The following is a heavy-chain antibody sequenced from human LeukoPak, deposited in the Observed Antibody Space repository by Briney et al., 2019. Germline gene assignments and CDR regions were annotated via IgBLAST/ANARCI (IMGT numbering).Heavy chain of an antibody. Sequence: PGESLKISCKGSGYSFTSYWIGWVRQMPGKGLEWMGIIYPGDSDTRYSPSFQGQVTISADKSISTAYLQWSSLKASDTAVYYCARHQGVLYYDILTGYRRSNWFDPWGQGTLVTVSS. V-gene: IGHV5-51*01. D-gene: IGHD3-9*01. CDR1: GYSFTSYW. J-gene: IGHJ5*02. CDR2: IYPGDSDT. CDR3: ARHQGVLYYDILTGYRRSNWFDP.